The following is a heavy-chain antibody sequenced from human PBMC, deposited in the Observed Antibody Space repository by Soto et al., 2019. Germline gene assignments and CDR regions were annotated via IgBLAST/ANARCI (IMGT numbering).Heavy chain of an antibody. D-gene: IGHD1-20*01. CDR1: GFTFDDNA. CDR3: AKEKVETNWNPFDP. J-gene: IGHJ5*02. Sequence: GGSLRLSCAVSGFTFDDNAMHWVRQAPEKGLEWASGINWKSDIGYADSVKGRFTISRDNAENSLYLQMNSLRAEDTALYYCAKEKVETNWNPFDPWGQGTLVTVSS. CDR2: INWKSDI. V-gene: IGHV3-9*01.